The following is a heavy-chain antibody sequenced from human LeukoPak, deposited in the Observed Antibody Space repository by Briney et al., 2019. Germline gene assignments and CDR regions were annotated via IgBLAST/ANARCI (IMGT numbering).Heavy chain of an antibody. Sequence: GRSLRLSCAASGFTFSSYGMHWVRQAPGKGLEWVAVISYDGSNKYYADSVKGRFTISRDNSKNTLYLQMNSLRAEDTAVYYCAKSLRLSNAFDIWGQGTMVTVSS. J-gene: IGHJ3*02. V-gene: IGHV3-30*18. CDR2: ISYDGSNK. CDR3: AKSLRLSNAFDI. CDR1: GFTFSSYG.